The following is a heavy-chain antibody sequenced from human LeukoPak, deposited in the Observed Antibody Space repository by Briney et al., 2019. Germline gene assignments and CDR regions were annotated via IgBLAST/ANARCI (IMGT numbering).Heavy chain of an antibody. V-gene: IGHV3-48*03. J-gene: IGHJ4*02. CDR3: ARVGPARVVVPAAIDY. D-gene: IGHD2-2*01. CDR2: ISSSGSTI. Sequence: PGGSLSLSCAASGFTFSSYEMNWVRQAPGKGLEWVSYISSSGSTIYYADSVKGRFTISRDNAKNSLYLQMNSLRAEDTAVYYCARVGPARVVVPAAIDYWGQGTLVTVSS. CDR1: GFTFSSYE.